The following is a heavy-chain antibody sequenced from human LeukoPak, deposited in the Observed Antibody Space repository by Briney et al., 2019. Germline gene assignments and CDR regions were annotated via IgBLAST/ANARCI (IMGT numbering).Heavy chain of an antibody. J-gene: IGHJ4*02. CDR3: ARETTIPPYYFDY. CDR1: GYTFTTYD. Sequence: ASVKVSCKASGYTFTTYDIIWVRQATGQGLEWMGWMNPNSGNTGYAQKFQGRVTMTRDTSISTAYMELSSLRSEDTAVYFCARETTIPPYYFDYWGLGTPVIDSS. V-gene: IGHV1-8*01. D-gene: IGHD3-9*01. CDR2: MNPNSGNT.